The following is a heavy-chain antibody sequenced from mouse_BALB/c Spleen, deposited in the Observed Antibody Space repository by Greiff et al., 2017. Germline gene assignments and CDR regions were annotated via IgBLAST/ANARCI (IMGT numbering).Heavy chain of an antibody. D-gene: IGHD2-14*01. CDR3: TRDYYRYDGSWFAY. J-gene: IGHJ3*01. CDR2: IYPGNSDT. Sequence: VQLQQSGTVLARPGASVKMSCKASGYTFTSYWMHWVKQRPGQGLEWIGAIYPGNSDTSYNQKFKGKAKLTAVTSTSTAYMELSSLTNEDSAVYYCTRDYYRYDGSWFAYWGQGTLVTVSA. CDR1: GYTFTSYW. V-gene: IGHV1-5*01.